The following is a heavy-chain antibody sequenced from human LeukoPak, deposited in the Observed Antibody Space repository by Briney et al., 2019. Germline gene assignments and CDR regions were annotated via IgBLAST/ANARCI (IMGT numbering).Heavy chain of an antibody. CDR3: ARVRLRNGYNWFDP. J-gene: IGHJ5*02. CDR1: GYTFTGYY. V-gene: IGHV1-8*03. Sequence: ASVKVSCKASGYTFTGYYMHWVRQAPGQGLEWMGWINPNSGGTGYAHKFQGRVTITRNTSITTAYMELRSLTFEDTAVYYCARVRLRNGYNWFDPWGQGTLVTVSS. D-gene: IGHD3-3*01. CDR2: INPNSGGT.